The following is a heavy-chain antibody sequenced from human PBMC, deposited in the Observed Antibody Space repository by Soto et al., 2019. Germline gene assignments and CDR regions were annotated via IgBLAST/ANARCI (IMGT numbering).Heavy chain of an antibody. J-gene: IGHJ6*02. D-gene: IGHD1-7*01. CDR1: GFTFSSYG. CDR3: AREAGGTTPYYCYGMDV. CDR2: IWYDGSNK. Sequence: QVQLVESGGGVVQPGRSLRLSCAASGFTFSSYGMHWVRQAPGKGLEWVAVIWYDGSNKYYADSVKGRFTIARDNYEKTLELQMQSLRGDDTAVYYCAREAGGTTPYYCYGMDVWGQGTTVTVSS. V-gene: IGHV3-33*01.